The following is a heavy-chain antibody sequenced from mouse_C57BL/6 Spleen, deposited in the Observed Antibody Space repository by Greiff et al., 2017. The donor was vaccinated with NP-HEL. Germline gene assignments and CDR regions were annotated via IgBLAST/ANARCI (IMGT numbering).Heavy chain of an antibody. V-gene: IGHV10-1*01. D-gene: IGHD1-1*02. CDR2: IRSKSNNYAT. CDR3: VRHEWWAWFAY. Sequence: EVKLVESGGGLVQPKGSLKLSCAASGFSFNTYAMNWVRQAPGKGLEWVARIRSKSNNYATYYADSVKDRFTISRDDSESMLYLQMNNLKTEDTAMYYCVRHEWWAWFAYWGQGTLVTVSA. CDR1: GFSFNTYA. J-gene: IGHJ3*01.